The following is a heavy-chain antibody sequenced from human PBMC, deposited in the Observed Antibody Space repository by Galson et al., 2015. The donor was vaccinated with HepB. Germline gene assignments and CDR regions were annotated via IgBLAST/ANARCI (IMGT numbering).Heavy chain of an antibody. V-gene: IGHV5-51*01. Sequence: QSGAEVKKPGESLKISCKGSGYSFTSYWIGWVRQMPGKGLEWMGIIYPGDSDTRYSPPFQGQVTISADKSISTAYLQWSSLKASDTAMYYCARHGSKVRNWNRNNWFDPWGQGTLVTVSS. D-gene: IGHD1-1*01. CDR2: IYPGDSDT. CDR3: ARHGSKVRNWNRNNWFDP. J-gene: IGHJ5*02. CDR1: GYSFTSYW.